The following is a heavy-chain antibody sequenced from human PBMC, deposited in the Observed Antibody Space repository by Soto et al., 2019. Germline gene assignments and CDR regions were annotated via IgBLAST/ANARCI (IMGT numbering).Heavy chain of an antibody. CDR3: ATYSSGWSNEYYFDY. D-gene: IGHD6-19*01. CDR1: GYTFTSYA. V-gene: IGHV1-3*01. Sequence: ASVKVSCKASGYTFTSYAMHWLLQAPGQRLEWMGWINAGDGNTKYSQKFQGRVTITRDTSASTAYMELSSLRSEDTAVYYCATYSSGWSNEYYFDYWGQGTLVTVSS. CDR2: INAGDGNT. J-gene: IGHJ4*02.